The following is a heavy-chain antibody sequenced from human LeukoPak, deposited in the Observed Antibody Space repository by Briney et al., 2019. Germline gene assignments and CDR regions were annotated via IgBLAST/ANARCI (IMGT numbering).Heavy chain of an antibody. D-gene: IGHD1-1*01. J-gene: IGHJ4*02. V-gene: IGHV3-23*01. Sequence: GGSLRLSCAAPGFTFSTYAMSWVRQAPGKGLKCVSAIFGNGRTTYSADSVKGRFAISRDNSKNTLYLQMNSLRAEDTAVYYCARGRYDWNDVGYFDYWGPGTLVSVSS. CDR3: ARGRYDWNDVGYFDY. CDR2: IFGNGRTT. CDR1: GFTFSTYA.